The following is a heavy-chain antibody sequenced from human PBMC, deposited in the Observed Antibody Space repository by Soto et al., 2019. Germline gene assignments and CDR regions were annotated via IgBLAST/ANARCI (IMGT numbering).Heavy chain of an antibody. CDR3: DRDNILGILYGGMDV. V-gene: IGHV4-30-4*01. CDR2: IYYSGST. J-gene: IGHJ6*02. D-gene: IGHD3-3*01. CDR1: GGSISSGDYY. Sequence: SETLSLTCTVSGGSISSGDYYWSWIRQPPGKGLEWIGYIYYSGSTYYNPSLKSRVTISVDTSKNQFSLKLSSVTAADTAVYYCDRDNILGILYGGMDVWGQGTTVTVSS.